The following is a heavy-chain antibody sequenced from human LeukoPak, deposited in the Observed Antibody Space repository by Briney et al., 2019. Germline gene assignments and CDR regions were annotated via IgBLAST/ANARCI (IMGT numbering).Heavy chain of an antibody. J-gene: IGHJ4*02. CDR3: AHSSSRWDFDY. CDR1: GFSLSTSGVG. Sequence: GPTLGNPRQALTLTCAFSGFSLSTSGVGVGWIRQPPVKALEWLELIYWAVERRYSPSLESGLTITKDTSKNQVVLTMSNMDPVDTATYYCAHSSSRWDFDYWGQGTLVTVSS. CDR2: IYWAVER. V-gene: IGHV2-5*02. D-gene: IGHD6-13*01.